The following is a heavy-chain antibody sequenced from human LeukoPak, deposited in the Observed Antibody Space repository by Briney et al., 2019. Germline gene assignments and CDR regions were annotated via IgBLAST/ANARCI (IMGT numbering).Heavy chain of an antibody. J-gene: IGHJ4*02. CDR2: ISGSGGST. Sequence: PGGSLRLSCAASGFTFSIYAMTWVRQAPGKGLEWVSGISGSGGSTYYADSVKGRFTISRDNSKNTLYLQVNSLRVEDTAVYYCAKDRLGAMMYFDFWGQGTLVTVSS. V-gene: IGHV3-23*01. D-gene: IGHD1-26*01. CDR1: GFTFSIYA. CDR3: AKDRLGAMMYFDF.